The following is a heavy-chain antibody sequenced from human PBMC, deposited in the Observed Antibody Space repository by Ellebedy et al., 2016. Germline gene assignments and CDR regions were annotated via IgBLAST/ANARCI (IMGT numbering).Heavy chain of an antibody. J-gene: IGHJ4*02. V-gene: IGHV3-23*01. CDR3: ARTDSDTFDAWGSYRGDY. Sequence: GGSLRLXCAASGFTFSSCSMSWVRQAPGKGLQWVSSITGSGGRIYYADSVKGRFTISRDNSKNTLYLQMNSLRPEDSAIFYCARTDSDTFDAWGSYRGDYWGQGTLVTVSS. D-gene: IGHD3-16*02. CDR2: ITGSGGRI. CDR1: GFTFSSCS.